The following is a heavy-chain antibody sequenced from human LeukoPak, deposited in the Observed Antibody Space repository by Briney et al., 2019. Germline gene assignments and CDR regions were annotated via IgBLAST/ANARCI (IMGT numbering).Heavy chain of an antibody. V-gene: IGHV4-34*01. Sequence: PSETLSLTCAVYGGSFSGYYWSWIRQPPGKGLEWIGEINHSGSTNYNPSLKSRVTISVDTSKNQFSLKLSSVTAADTAVYYCARSAQLERRGYFDYWGQGTLVTVSS. D-gene: IGHD1-1*01. CDR2: INHSGST. CDR1: GGSFSGYY. J-gene: IGHJ4*02. CDR3: ARSAQLERRGYFDY.